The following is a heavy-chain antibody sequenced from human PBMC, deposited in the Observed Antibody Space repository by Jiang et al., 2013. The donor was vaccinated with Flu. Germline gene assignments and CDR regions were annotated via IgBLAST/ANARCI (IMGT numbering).Heavy chain of an antibody. Sequence: LVWVSRINSDGSSTSYADSVKGRFTISRDNAKNTLYLQMNSLRAEDTAVYYCARGGKYSSGWYDAFDIWGQGTMVTVSS. CDR3: ARGGKYSSGWYDAFDI. J-gene: IGHJ3*02. D-gene: IGHD6-19*01. V-gene: IGHV3-74*01. CDR2: INSDGSST.